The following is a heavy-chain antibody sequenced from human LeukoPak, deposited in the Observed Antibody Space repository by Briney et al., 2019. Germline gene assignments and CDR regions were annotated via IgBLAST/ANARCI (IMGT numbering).Heavy chain of an antibody. Sequence: RGSLRLSCAASGFTFGNYLMHWVRQAPGKGLMWVSRVHIDGSSTTYADSVKGRFTISRDDAKNTLYLQMNSLRAEDTAVYYCARAPSGWHATDVWGQGTTVTVSS. D-gene: IGHD6-19*01. CDR2: VHIDGSST. J-gene: IGHJ6*02. CDR3: ARAPSGWHATDV. CDR1: GFTFGNYL. V-gene: IGHV3-74*01.